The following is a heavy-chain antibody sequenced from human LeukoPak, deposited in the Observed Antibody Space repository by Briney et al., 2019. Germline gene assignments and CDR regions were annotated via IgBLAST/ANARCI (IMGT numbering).Heavy chain of an antibody. D-gene: IGHD3-10*01. Sequence: GGSLRLSCAASGFTFSNAWMSWVRQAPGKGPEWLGRIKSKSDGGTTDHAAPVKGRFTLSRDDSENTLFLQMNSLKTEDTAVYYCTTSITMVRGVSDWSRYWYFDLWGRGTLVTVSS. J-gene: IGHJ2*01. CDR2: IKSKSDGGTT. V-gene: IGHV3-15*01. CDR3: TTSITMVRGVSDWSRYWYFDL. CDR1: GFTFSNAW.